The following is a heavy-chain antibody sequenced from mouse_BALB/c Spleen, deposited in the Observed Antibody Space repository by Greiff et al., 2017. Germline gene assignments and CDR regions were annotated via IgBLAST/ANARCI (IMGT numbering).Heavy chain of an antibody. J-gene: IGHJ3*01. D-gene: IGHD2-14*01. Sequence: EVKLMESGGGLVQPGGSLRLSCAPSGFTFTDYYMSWVRQPPGKALEWLGFLRNKANGYTTEYSASVKGRFTISRDNSQSILYLQMNTRRAEDSATYYCARDMGGYGAWFAYWGQGTLVTVSA. V-gene: IGHV7-3*02. CDR3: ARDMGGYGAWFAY. CDR1: GFTFTDYY. CDR2: LRNKANGYTT.